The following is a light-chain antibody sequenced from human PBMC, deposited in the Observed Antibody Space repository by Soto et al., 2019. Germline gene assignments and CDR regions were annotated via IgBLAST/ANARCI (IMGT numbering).Light chain of an antibody. CDR1: QDISNY. CDR2: DAS. J-gene: IGKJ4*01. V-gene: IGKV1-33*01. CDR3: QQYDNLPLT. Sequence: DIQMTQSPSSLSASVGDRVTITCQASQDISNYLNWYQQKPGQVPRVLTYDASNLETGVSSRFSGSGSGTDFTFTISSLQPEDIATYYCQQYDNLPLTFGGGTKVDTK.